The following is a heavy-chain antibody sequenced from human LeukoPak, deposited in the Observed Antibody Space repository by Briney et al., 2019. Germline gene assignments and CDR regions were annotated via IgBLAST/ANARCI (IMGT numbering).Heavy chain of an antibody. V-gene: IGHV3-7*01. CDR2: IKQDGSEK. CDR3: ARAEVLRYFDWLLSGVDY. J-gene: IGHJ4*02. CDR1: GFTFSDHW. Sequence: GGSLRLSCAASGFTFSDHWMTWVRQAPGKGLEWVANIKQDGSEKYYVDSVTGRFTISRDNAENSLYLQMNSLRAEDTAVYYCARAEVLRYFDWLLSGVDYWGQGTLVTVSS. D-gene: IGHD3-9*01.